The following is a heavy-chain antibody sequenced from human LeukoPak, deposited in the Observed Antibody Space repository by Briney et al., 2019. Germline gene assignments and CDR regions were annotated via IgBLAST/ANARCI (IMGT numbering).Heavy chain of an antibody. CDR2: IAFDGNDK. D-gene: IGHD6-13*01. Sequence: GGSLRLSCAASAFTFRNSAMHWLRQAPGKGIEWVAVIAFDGNDKHLADSVKGRFTSSRDNSRNTLYLQMNSLRTEDTAVYYCAKDGAMAAAGYYFDYWGQGTPVTVSS. J-gene: IGHJ4*02. CDR1: AFTFRNSA. CDR3: AKDGAMAAAGYYFDY. V-gene: IGHV3-30*18.